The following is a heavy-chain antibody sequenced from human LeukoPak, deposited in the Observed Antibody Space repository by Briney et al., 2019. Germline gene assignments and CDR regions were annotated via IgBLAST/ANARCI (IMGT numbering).Heavy chain of an antibody. D-gene: IGHD3-22*01. Sequence: LETLSLTCAVYGGSFSGYYWSWIRQPPGKGLEWIGEINHSGSTNYNPSLKSRVTISVDTSKNQFSLKLSSVTAADTAVYYCARHPYYYDSSGCHSNWFDPWGQGTLVTVSS. J-gene: IGHJ5*02. CDR2: INHSGST. V-gene: IGHV4-34*01. CDR1: GGSFSGYY. CDR3: ARHPYYYDSSGCHSNWFDP.